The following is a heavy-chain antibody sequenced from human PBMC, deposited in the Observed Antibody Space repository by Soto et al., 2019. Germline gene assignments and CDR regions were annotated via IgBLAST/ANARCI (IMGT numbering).Heavy chain of an antibody. CDR2: IIPIIGTP. CDR3: ARDLEFRDGNISHLDY. J-gene: IGHJ4*02. V-gene: IGHV1-69*01. D-gene: IGHD3-10*01. Sequence: QVQLVQSGAEVKKPGSSVKVSCKASGGTFRNHVFNWVRQAPGQGHEWMGGIIPIIGTPNYAQKFQGRVTITADASTNTVYLEVSSLRSQDTAVYYCARDLEFRDGNISHLDYWGQGTLVTVSS. CDR1: GGTFRNHV.